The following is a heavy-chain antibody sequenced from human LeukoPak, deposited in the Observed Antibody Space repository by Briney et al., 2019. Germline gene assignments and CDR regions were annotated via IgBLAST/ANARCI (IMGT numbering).Heavy chain of an antibody. Sequence: GGSLRLSCAASGFTFSSYAMGWVRQAPGKGLEWVAVISYDGSNKYYADSVKGRFTISRDNSKNTLYLQMNSLRAEDTAVYYCAREKYYGSGDAFDIWGQGTMVTVSS. J-gene: IGHJ3*02. V-gene: IGHV3-30-3*01. D-gene: IGHD3-10*01. CDR2: ISYDGSNK. CDR3: AREKYYGSGDAFDI. CDR1: GFTFSSYA.